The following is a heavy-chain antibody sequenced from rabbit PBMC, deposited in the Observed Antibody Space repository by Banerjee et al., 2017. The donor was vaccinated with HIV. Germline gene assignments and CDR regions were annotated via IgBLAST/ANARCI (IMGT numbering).Heavy chain of an antibody. D-gene: IGHD6-1*01. CDR1: GSDISSNA. J-gene: IGHJ4*01. V-gene: IGHV1S47*01. Sequence: QEQLVESGGGLVQPEGSLPLTCKASGSDISSNAMCWVRQAPGKGLELIACIYSSNGDKWYASWVNGRFTISRSTSLNTVDLKMTSLTVADTATYFCGRDRDGDAGYGSLALWGPGTLVTVS. CDR2: IYSSNGDK. CDR3: GRDRDGDAGYGSLAL.